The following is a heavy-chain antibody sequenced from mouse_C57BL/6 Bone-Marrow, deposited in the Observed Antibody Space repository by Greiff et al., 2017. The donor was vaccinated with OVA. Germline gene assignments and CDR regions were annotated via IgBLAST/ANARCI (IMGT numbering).Heavy chain of an antibody. CDR3: ARWKGGYRGYYAMDY. CDR2: IYPRSGNT. D-gene: IGHD2-2*01. Sequence: VQLQQSGAELARPGASVKLSCKASGYTFTSYGISWVKQRTGQGLEWIGEIYPRSGNTYYNEKSKGKATLTADKSSSTAYMELRSLTSEDSAVYFCARWKGGYRGYYAMDYWGQGTSVTVSS. J-gene: IGHJ4*01. V-gene: IGHV1-81*01. CDR1: GYTFTSYG.